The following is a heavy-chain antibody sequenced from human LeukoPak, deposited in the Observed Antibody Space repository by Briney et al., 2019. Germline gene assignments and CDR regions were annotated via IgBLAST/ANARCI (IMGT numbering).Heavy chain of an antibody. Sequence: GALRLSCAASGFTFSSYAMSWVRQAPGKGLEWVSAISGSGGSTHYADSVKGRFTISRDNSKNTLYLQMNSLRAEDTAVYYCARSADSSGYFREITLYYFDYWGQGTLVTVSS. D-gene: IGHD3-22*01. J-gene: IGHJ4*02. CDR1: GFTFSSYA. CDR2: ISGSGGST. CDR3: ARSADSSGYFREITLYYFDY. V-gene: IGHV3-23*01.